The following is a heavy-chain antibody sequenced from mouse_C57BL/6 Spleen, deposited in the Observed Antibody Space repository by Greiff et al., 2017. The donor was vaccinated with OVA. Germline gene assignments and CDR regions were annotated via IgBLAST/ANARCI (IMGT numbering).Heavy chain of an antibody. CDR2: IHPSDSDT. V-gene: IGHV1-74*01. D-gene: IGHD3-3*01. Sequence: QVQLQQPGAELVKPGASVKVSCKASGYTFTSYWMHWVKQRPGQGLEWIGRIHPSDSDTNYNQKFKGKATLTVDKSSSTAYMQLSSLTSEDSAVYFCATEGRKGPFAYWGQGTLVTVSA. J-gene: IGHJ3*01. CDR3: ATEGRKGPFAY. CDR1: GYTFTSYW.